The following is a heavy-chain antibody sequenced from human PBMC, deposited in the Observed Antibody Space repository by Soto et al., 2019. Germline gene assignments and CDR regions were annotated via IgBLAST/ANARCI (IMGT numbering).Heavy chain of an antibody. CDR1: GYTFTSYD. V-gene: IGHV1-8*01. Sequence: SVKVSCKASGYTFTSYDINWVRQATGQGLEWMGWINPNNGNTGYAQKFQGRVTMTRDTSISTAYMELSSLRSEDTAVYFCARTSSANRGGFDPWGQGTLVTVS. D-gene: IGHD3-10*01. CDR3: ARTSSANRGGFDP. J-gene: IGHJ5*02. CDR2: INPNNGNT.